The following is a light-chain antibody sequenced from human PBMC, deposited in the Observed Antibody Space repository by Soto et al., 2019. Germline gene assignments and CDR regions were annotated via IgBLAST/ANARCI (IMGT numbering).Light chain of an antibody. J-gene: IGKJ4*01. CDR2: GSS. CDR3: QQYNNWPALT. Sequence: EIVMTQSPATLSVSPGERATLSCRASQSVSSNLAWYQQKPGQAPRLLIYGSSTRATGIPARFSGSGSGTEFTLTISSLKSEDFGVYYCQQYNNWPALTFGGGTKVEIK. CDR1: QSVSSN. V-gene: IGKV3-15*01.